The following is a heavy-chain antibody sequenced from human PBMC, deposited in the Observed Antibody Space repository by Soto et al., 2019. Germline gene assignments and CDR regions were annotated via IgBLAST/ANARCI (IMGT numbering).Heavy chain of an antibody. CDR1: GYTLTELS. CDR3: ARGRFGSSGYYYGGSRDAFDS. CDR2: FDPEDGET. D-gene: IGHD3-22*01. J-gene: IGHJ3*02. Sequence: ASVKVSCKVSGYTLTELSMHWVRQAPGRGLEWMGGFDPEDGETIYAQKFQGRVTMTEDTSTDTVYMDLSSLRSEDTAVYYCARGRFGSSGYYYGGSRDAFDSWGQGTMVTVSS. V-gene: IGHV1-24*01.